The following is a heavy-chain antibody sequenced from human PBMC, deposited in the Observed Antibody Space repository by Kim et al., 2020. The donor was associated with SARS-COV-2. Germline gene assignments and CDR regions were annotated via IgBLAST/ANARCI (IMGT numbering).Heavy chain of an antibody. D-gene: IGHD2-15*01. J-gene: IGHJ4*02. Sequence: STNYADSVRGRFTISRDNSKNTLYLQMNSLRAEDTAVYYCVKYLLGGCDYWGQGTLVTVSS. V-gene: IGHV3-23*01. CDR2: ST. CDR3: VKYLLGGCDY.